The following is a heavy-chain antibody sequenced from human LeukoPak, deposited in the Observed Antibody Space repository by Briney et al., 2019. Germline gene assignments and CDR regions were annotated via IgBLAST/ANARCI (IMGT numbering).Heavy chain of an antibody. J-gene: IGHJ4*02. CDR2: ISWNSGSI. CDR1: GFTFDDYA. CDR3: AKDKYGGYGYGDFDY. D-gene: IGHD5-18*01. V-gene: IGHV3-9*03. Sequence: GGSLRLSCAASGFTFDDYAMHWVRQAPGKGLEWVSGISWNSGSIGYADSVKGRFTISRDNAKNSLYLQMNSLRAEDMALYYCAKDKYGGYGYGDFDYWGQGTLVTVSS.